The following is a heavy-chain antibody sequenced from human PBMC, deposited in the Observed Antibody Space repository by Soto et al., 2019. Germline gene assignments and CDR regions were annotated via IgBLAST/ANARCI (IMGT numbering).Heavy chain of an antibody. D-gene: IGHD6-19*01. Sequence: ASVKVSCKAFGYTFTAYNIHWLRQAPGQGLEWMGWINAGNGNTRSSRKFQGRVIITRDTSASTAYMELSSLRSEDTAVYYCARGVAGPLHWFDPWGQGTLVTVYS. CDR3: ARGVAGPLHWFDP. J-gene: IGHJ5*02. CDR1: GYTFTAYN. CDR2: INAGNGNT. V-gene: IGHV1-3*01.